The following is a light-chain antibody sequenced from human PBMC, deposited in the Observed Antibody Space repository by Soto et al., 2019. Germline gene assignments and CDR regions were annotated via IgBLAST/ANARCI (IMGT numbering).Light chain of an antibody. CDR3: QKYDSAPLT. CDR2: AAS. CDR1: QGIGSY. V-gene: IGKV1-27*01. J-gene: IGKJ4*01. Sequence: DIQMTQSPSSLSASVGDRVTITCRASQGIGSYLAWYQQKPGTRPKLLIYAASTLHSGVPSRFSGSGSETGFTLTISRLQPEDVATYYCQKYDSAPLTFAGGTKVEIK.